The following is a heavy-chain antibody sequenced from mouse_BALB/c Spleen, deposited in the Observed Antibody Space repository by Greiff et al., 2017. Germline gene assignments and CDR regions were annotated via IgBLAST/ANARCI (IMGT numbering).Heavy chain of an antibody. CDR2: ISSGSSTI. CDR1: GFTFSSYT. V-gene: IGHV5-9*04. J-gene: IGHJ3*01. D-gene: IGHD1-1*01. CDR3: ARSTVVDGAWFAY. Sequence: EVKLVESGGGLVKPGGSLKLSCAASGFTFSSYTMSWVRQTPEKRLEWVATISSGSSTIYYADTVKGRFTISRDNPKNTLFLQMTSLRSEDTAMYYCARSTVVDGAWFAYWGQGTLVTVSA.